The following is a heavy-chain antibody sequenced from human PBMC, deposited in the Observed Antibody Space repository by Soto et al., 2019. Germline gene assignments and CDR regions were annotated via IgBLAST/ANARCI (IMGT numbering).Heavy chain of an antibody. Sequence: SETLSLTCTVSGGSISGCAYYWSWIRQHPGKGLEWIGYIYYSGSTDYNPSLKSRLTISVATSKDQFSLKLSSVSAAVTAVYYCARDSFYGCNSNYLDYWGQGKLVTVSS. CDR3: ARDSFYGCNSNYLDY. V-gene: IGHV4-31*03. CDR1: GGSISGCAYY. J-gene: IGHJ4*02. D-gene: IGHD4-17*01. CDR2: IYYSGST.